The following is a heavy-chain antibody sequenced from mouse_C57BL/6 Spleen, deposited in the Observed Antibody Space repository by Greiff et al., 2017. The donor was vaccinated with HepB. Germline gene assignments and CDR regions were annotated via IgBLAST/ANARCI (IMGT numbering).Heavy chain of an antibody. Sequence: EVQLQESGPGLVKPSQSLSLTCSVTGYSITSGYYWNWIRQFPGNKLEWMGYISYDGSNNYNPSLKNRISITRDTSKNQFFLKLNSVTTEDTATYYCAGYLPYFDYWGQGTTLTVSS. D-gene: IGHD5-1*01. J-gene: IGHJ2*01. CDR2: ISYDGSN. CDR3: AGYLPYFDY. V-gene: IGHV3-6*01. CDR1: GYSITSGYY.